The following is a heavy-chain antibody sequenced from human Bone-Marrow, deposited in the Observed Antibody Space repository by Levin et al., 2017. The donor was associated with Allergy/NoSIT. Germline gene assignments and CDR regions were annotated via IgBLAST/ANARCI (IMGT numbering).Heavy chain of an antibody. V-gene: IGHV3-11*05. CDR2: INSNSDYT. Sequence: GGSLRLSCAASGFTFSDYYMSWIRQAPGKGLEWLSYINSNSDYTDYADSVQGRFTISRDNAKNSLYLQMNSLRAEDTAVYYCARDKAVSGFDGAFDIWGQGTMVTVSS. J-gene: IGHJ3*02. CDR3: ARDKAVSGFDGAFDI. CDR1: GFTFSDYY. D-gene: IGHD6-19*01.